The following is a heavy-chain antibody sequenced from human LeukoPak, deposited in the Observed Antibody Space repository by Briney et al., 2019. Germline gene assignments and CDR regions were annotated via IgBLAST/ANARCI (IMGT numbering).Heavy chain of an antibody. V-gene: IGHV3-30*04. CDR3: ARHLNYYDSSGYYLNDY. CDR1: GFTFSSYA. D-gene: IGHD3-22*01. CDR2: ISYDGSNK. Sequence: PGGSLRLSCAASGFTFSSYAMHWVRQAPGKGLEWVAVISYDGSNKYYADSVKGRFTISRDNSKNTLYLQMNSLRAEDTAVYYCARHLNYYDSSGYYLNDYWGQGTLVTVSS. J-gene: IGHJ4*02.